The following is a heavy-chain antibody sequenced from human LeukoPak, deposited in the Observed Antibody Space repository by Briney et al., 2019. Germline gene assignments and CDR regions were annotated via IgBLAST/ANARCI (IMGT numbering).Heavy chain of an antibody. D-gene: IGHD3-22*01. V-gene: IGHV3-48*03. Sequence: GGSLRLSCAASGFTFSSYEMNWVRQAPGKGLEWVSYISSSGSTIYYADSVKGRFTISRDNAKNSLYLQMNSLRAEDTAVYYCARRPREGYYDSSGYRGGAFDIWGQGTMVTVSS. J-gene: IGHJ3*02. CDR2: ISSSGSTI. CDR3: ARRPREGYYDSSGYRGGAFDI. CDR1: GFTFSSYE.